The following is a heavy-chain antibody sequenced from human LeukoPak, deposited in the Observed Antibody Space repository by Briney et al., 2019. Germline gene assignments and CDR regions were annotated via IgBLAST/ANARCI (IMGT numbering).Heavy chain of an antibody. Sequence: GGSLRLSCAASGFTFTSYVMSWVRQAPGKGLEWVSAITGGSDSTYYADSVKGRFTISRDNAKNSLYLQMNSLRAEDTAVYYCARDSGLVGYGDPPDYWGQGTLVTVSS. CDR3: ARDSGLVGYGDPPDY. V-gene: IGHV3-23*01. CDR2: ITGGSDST. CDR1: GFTFTSYV. J-gene: IGHJ4*02. D-gene: IGHD4-17*01.